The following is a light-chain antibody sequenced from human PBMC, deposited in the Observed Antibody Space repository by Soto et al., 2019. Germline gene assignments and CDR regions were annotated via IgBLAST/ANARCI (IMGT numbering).Light chain of an antibody. V-gene: IGKV1-5*01. CDR3: QQYNSYSLIT. J-gene: IGKJ5*01. Sequence: DIQMTQSPSTLSASVGDRVTITCRASQSISSWLAWYQQKPGKAPKLLIYDASSLESGVPSRFSGSGSGTEFTLTISSLQPDDFATYYCQQYNSYSLITFGQGTGLEIK. CDR1: QSISSW. CDR2: DAS.